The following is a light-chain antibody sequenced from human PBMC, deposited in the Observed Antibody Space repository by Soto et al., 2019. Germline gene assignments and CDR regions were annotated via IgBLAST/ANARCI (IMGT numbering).Light chain of an antibody. Sequence: EIVLTQAPATLSFSPGERATLSCRASQSVSTYLAWYQQKPGQAPRRLIYESSSRAPGIPARLSGRGSGTDLILPISSLEPEDVEVYYCQQRRDWPITFGHGTRLDIK. CDR3: QQRRDWPIT. CDR1: QSVSTY. J-gene: IGKJ5*01. CDR2: ESS. V-gene: IGKV3-11*01.